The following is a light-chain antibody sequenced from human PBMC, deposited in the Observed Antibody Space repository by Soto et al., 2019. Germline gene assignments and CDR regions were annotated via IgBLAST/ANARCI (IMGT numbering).Light chain of an antibody. V-gene: IGLV1-51*01. CDR3: GTWDSGLSAGV. Sequence: QSVMTQPPSVSAAPGQKVTISCSGSSSNIGGNSVSWYQQLPGTAPKLLIYDNNKRPSGIPDRFSGSKSGTSATLGITGLQTGDEADYYCGTWDSGLSAGVFGTGTKLTVL. CDR1: SSNIGGNS. J-gene: IGLJ1*01. CDR2: DNN.